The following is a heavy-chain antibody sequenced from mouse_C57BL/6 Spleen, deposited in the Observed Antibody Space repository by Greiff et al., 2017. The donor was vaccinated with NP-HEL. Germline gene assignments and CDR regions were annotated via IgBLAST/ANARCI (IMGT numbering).Heavy chain of an antibody. CDR1: GFTFSSYG. J-gene: IGHJ2*01. CDR2: ISSGGSCT. V-gene: IGHV5-6*01. D-gene: IGHD3-2*02. Sequence: EVQVVESGGDLVKPGGSLKLSCAASGFTFSSYGMSWVRQTPGKRLEWVATISSGGSCTYYPDSVKGRITISRDNAKNTLYLQMSSLKSEDTAMYCGARDRQLSLPFDYWGQGTTLTVSS. CDR3: ARDRQLSLPFDY.